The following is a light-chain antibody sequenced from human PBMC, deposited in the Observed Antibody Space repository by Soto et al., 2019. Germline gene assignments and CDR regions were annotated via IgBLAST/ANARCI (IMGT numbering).Light chain of an antibody. V-gene: IGKV3D-20*01. CDR3: QQYGSSPS. Sequence: DIVLTQSPATLSLSPGERATLYCGASQRVSGGFLAWYQQQPGLAPRLILYDTSFRATGIPDRFSGSGSGTDFTLTICRLDPEDFAVYYCQQYGSSPSFGQGTKVEIK. CDR2: DTS. J-gene: IGKJ1*01. CDR1: QRVSGGF.